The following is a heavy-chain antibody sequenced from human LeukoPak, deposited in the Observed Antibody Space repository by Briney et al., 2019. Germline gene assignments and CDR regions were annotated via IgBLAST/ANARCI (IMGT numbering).Heavy chain of an antibody. D-gene: IGHD6-19*01. CDR2: IYYSGST. J-gene: IGHJ4*02. CDR1: GGSISSYY. CDR3: ARAESEAVAGIFDY. Sequence: SETLSLTCTVSGGSISSYYWSWIRQPPGKGLEWIGYIYYSGSTNYNPSLKSRVTIPVDTSKNQFSLKLSSVTAADTAVYYCARAESEAVAGIFDYWGQGTLVTVSS. V-gene: IGHV4-59*12.